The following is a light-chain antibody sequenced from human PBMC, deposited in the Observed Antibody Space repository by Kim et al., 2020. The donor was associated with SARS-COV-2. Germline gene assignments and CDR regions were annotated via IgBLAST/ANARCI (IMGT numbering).Light chain of an antibody. V-gene: IGKV4-1*01. J-gene: IGKJ2*01. CDR1: QSVSNK. Sequence: AVSLGERATFNCKSSQSVSNKLVWYQQRPGQPPKLLMRWSSDRESGVPDRFSGSGSGTDFTLSISSLQAEDVAVYHCQQYHDLPYTFGQGTKLEI. CDR3: QQYHDLPYT. CDR2: WSS.